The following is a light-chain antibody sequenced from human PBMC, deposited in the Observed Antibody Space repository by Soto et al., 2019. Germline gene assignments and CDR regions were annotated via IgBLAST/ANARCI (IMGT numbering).Light chain of an antibody. V-gene: IGKV1-12*01. CDR2: PAS. J-gene: IGKJ4*01. CDR3: LQANNFPVT. CDR1: QGIGSW. Sequence: DIPMTQSPSVVSASIGDRVTITCRARQGIGSWLAWYQQVPGRAPRLLIFPASPFQSGVSSRFRGSGSGTDFTLTITCLQLEDFATDFWLQANNFPVTFGEGTKVEMK.